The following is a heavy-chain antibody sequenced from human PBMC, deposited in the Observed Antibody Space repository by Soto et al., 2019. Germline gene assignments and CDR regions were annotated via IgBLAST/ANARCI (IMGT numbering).Heavy chain of an antibody. CDR3: ARDAGVVVAATYWYFDL. Sequence: QVQLQESGPGLVKPSQTLSLTCTVSGGSISSGGYYWSWIRQHPGKGLEWIGYIYYSGSTYYNPSLKSRVTIAVDTSKNQFSLKLSSVTAADTAVYYCARDAGVVVAATYWYFDLWGRGTLVTVSS. V-gene: IGHV4-31*03. CDR2: IYYSGST. D-gene: IGHD2-15*01. CDR1: GGSISSGGYY. J-gene: IGHJ2*01.